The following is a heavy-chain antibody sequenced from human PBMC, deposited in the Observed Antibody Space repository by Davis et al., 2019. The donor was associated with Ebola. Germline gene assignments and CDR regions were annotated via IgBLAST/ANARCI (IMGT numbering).Heavy chain of an antibody. D-gene: IGHD1-26*01. CDR1: GGSISGNY. Sequence: SETLSLTCTVSGGSISGNYWTWIRQPAGKGLEWIGRVYSTGSTDYNSSLKSRVTMSVDTSKNQFSLKLSSVTATDTAVYYCARHRGNYYDYWGQGTLVTVSS. V-gene: IGHV4-4*07. CDR2: VYSTGST. J-gene: IGHJ4*02. CDR3: ARHRGNYYDY.